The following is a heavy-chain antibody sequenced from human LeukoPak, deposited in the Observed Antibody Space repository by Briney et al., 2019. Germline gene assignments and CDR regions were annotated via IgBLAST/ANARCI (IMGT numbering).Heavy chain of an antibody. V-gene: IGHV4-39*01. Sequence: SETLSLTCTVSGGSISSSSYYCGWIRQPPGKGLEWIGSIYYSGSTYYNPSLKSRVTISVDTSKNQFSLKLSSVTAADTAVYYCASVFPGDGGNPNFDYWGQGTLVTVSS. CDR2: IYYSGST. D-gene: IGHD4-23*01. CDR3: ASVFPGDGGNPNFDY. CDR1: GGSISSSSYY. J-gene: IGHJ4*02.